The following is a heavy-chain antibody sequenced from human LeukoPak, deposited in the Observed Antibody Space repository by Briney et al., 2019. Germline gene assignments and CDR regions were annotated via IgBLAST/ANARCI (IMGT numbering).Heavy chain of an antibody. Sequence: PSETLSLTCTVSGGSISSYYWSWIRQPPGKGLEWIGYIYYSGSTNYNPSLKSRVTIFADTSKNQFSLKLRSVTAADTAMYFCARRLRHFDSWGQGTLVTVSS. V-gene: IGHV4-59*08. CDR2: IYYSGST. J-gene: IGHJ4*02. D-gene: IGHD3-16*01. CDR3: ARRLRHFDS. CDR1: GGSISSYY.